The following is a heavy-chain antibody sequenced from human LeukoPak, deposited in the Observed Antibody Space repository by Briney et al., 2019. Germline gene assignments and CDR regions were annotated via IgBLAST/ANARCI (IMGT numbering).Heavy chain of an antibody. CDR2: INASNGNT. J-gene: IGHJ5*02. CDR3: ARFGPYSSSWYWYWFDP. D-gene: IGHD6-13*01. Sequence: ASVKVSCKASGYTFTSYAMHWVRQAPGQRLEWMGWINASNGNTKYSQKFQGRVTITRDTSASTAYMELSSLRSEDTAVYYCARFGPYSSSWYWYWFDPWGQGTLVTVSS. CDR1: GYTFTSYA. V-gene: IGHV1-3*01.